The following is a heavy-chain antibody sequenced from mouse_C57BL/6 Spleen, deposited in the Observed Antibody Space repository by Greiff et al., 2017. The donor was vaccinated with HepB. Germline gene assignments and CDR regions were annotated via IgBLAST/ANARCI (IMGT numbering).Heavy chain of an antibody. CDR3: AKGNITTVLDY. CDR1: GFSLTSYG. V-gene: IGHV2-3*01. CDR2: IWGDGST. Sequence: VKLVESGPGLVAPSQSLSITCTVSGFSLTSYGVSWVRQPPGKGLEWLGVIWGDGSTNYHSALISRLSISKDNSKIQVFLKLNSPQTDDTATYYCAKGNITTVLDYWGQGTTLTVSS. J-gene: IGHJ2*01. D-gene: IGHD1-1*01.